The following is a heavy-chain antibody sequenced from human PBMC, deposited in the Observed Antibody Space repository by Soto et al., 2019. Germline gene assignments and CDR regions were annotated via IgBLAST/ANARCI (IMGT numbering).Heavy chain of an antibody. CDR3: TTGVGYNWNADDAFDF. CDR2: IKSETDGGKT. CDR1: GFTFSNAW. V-gene: IGHV3-15*01. D-gene: IGHD1-1*01. J-gene: IGHJ3*01. Sequence: EVQLVESGGGLVKPGGSLRLSCAASGFTFSNAWMSWVRQAPGKGLEWVGRIKSETDGGKTDYAAHVKGRLTISRHDSKNTLYLQINSLKTEDTAVYYCTTGVGYNWNADDAFDFWGQGTMVTVSS.